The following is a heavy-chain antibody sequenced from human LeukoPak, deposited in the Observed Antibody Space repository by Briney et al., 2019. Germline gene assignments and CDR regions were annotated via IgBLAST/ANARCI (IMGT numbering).Heavy chain of an antibody. V-gene: IGHV3-53*01. CDR2: IYSDNT. J-gene: IGHJ4*02. D-gene: IGHD4/OR15-4a*01. CDR3: ARRAGAYSHPYDY. Sequence: GGSMRLSCTVSGFTVSSNSMSWVRQAPGKGLEWVSFIYSDNTHYSDSVKGRFSISRDNSKNTLYLQMNSLRAEDTAVYYCARRAGAYSHPYDYWGQGTLVTVSS. CDR1: GFTVSSNS.